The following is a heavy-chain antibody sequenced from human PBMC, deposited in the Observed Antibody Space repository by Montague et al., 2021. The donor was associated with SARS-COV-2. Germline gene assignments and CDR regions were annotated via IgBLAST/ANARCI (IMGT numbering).Heavy chain of an antibody. Sequence: QSGAEVKKPGESLRISCKGSGYSFTSYWISWVRQMPGKGLEWMGRIDPSDSYTNYSPSFQGHVTISADKSISTAYLQWSSLKASDTAMYYCARVLVDCSSTSCYSPFDYWGQGTLVTVSS. CDR2: IDPSDSYT. D-gene: IGHD2-2*01. V-gene: IGHV5-10-1*01. CDR1: GYSFTSYW. CDR3: ARVLVDCSSTSCYSPFDY. J-gene: IGHJ4*02.